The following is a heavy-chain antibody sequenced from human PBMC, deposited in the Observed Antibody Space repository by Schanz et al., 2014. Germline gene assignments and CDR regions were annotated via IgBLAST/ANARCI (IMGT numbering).Heavy chain of an antibody. CDR1: GGSISSYY. CDR3: ARRIWDGDYYYFDY. CDR2: IYYRGNT. V-gene: IGHV4-59*08. D-gene: IGHD4-17*01. Sequence: QLQLQESGPGLVKPSETLSLTCTVSGGSISSYYWSWIRQPPGKGLEWIGFIYYRGNTNYNPSLRSRVTMSEDTSKNQFSLKLSSVTAADTAVYYCARRIWDGDYYYFDYWGQGTLVTVSS. J-gene: IGHJ4*02.